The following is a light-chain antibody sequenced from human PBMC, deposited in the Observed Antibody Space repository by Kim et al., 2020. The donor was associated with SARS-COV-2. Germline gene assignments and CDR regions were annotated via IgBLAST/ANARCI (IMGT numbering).Light chain of an antibody. CDR1: QNVNTR. V-gene: IGKV1-5*01. CDR2: DAS. J-gene: IGKJ4*01. Sequence: DIQMTQSPSTLSASVGDRVTITCRARQNVNTRLAWYQKKPGKAPQVLIYDASTSASGVPSRFSGSGSGTDFTLTISSLQPDDFAKYYCHQYNVPELTFGGR. CDR3: HQYNVPELT.